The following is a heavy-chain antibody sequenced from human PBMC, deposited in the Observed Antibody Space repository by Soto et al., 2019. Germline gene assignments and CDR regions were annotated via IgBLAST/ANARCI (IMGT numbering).Heavy chain of an antibody. D-gene: IGHD2-15*01. CDR2: ISDSGATK. CDR3: ARCSRNSCYSYGVDV. Sequence: PGGSLRLSCAASGFTFSNCGMNWVRQTPGKGLEWVSYISDSGATKHYADSVKGRFTISRDNGKDSLYLQMNSPRDEDTAVYFCARCSRNSCYSYGVDVWGQGATVTVSS. J-gene: IGHJ6*02. CDR1: GFTFSNCG. V-gene: IGHV3-48*02.